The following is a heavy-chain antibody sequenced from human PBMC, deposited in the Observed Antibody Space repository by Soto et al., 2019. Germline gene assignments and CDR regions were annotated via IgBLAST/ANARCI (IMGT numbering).Heavy chain of an antibody. CDR2: IKSKTDGGTT. D-gene: IGHD6-13*01. CDR3: TVSSWFSNDAFDI. CDR1: GFTFSNAW. Sequence: PGGSLRLSCAASGFTFSNAWMSWVRRAPGKGLEWVGRIKSKTDGGTTDYAAPVKGRFTISRDDSKNTLYLQMNSLKTEDTAVYYCTVSSWFSNDAFDIWGQGTMVTVSS. V-gene: IGHV3-15*01. J-gene: IGHJ3*02.